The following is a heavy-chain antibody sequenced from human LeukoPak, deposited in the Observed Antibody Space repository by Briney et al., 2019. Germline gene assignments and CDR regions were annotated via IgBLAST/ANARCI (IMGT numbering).Heavy chain of an antibody. D-gene: IGHD2/OR15-2a*01. CDR3: AREIGRRSGWFDP. CDR2: VFYSGST. Sequence: SETLSLTCTVSDGSISAYYWSWIRQPPGKGLEWIGYVFYSGSTNYNPSLKSRVTISVDTSKNQFSLKIRSVTAADTAVYFCAREIGRRSGWFDPWGQGTLVTVSS. V-gene: IGHV4-59*01. J-gene: IGHJ5*02. CDR1: DGSISAYY.